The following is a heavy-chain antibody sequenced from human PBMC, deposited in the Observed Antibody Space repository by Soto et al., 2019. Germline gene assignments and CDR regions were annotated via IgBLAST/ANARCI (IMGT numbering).Heavy chain of an antibody. V-gene: IGHV3-33*01. D-gene: IGHD2-15*01. CDR3: ARGFSGSAATFD. Sequence: GGSLRLSCGASGFTFSSYGMHWVRQAPGKGLEWVAIVWYDGGNKYYADSVQGRFSISRDNSKNTVYLQMNSLRAEDTTVYYWARGFSGSAATFDWGRGTPVTVSS. J-gene: IGHJ4*02. CDR2: VWYDGGNK. CDR1: GFTFSSYG.